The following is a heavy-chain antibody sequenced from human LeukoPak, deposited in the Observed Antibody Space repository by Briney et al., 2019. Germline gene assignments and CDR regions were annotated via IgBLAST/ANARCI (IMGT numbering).Heavy chain of an antibody. D-gene: IGHD3-10*01. J-gene: IGHJ4*02. V-gene: IGHV4-34*01. CDR2: INHSGGT. CDR3: ARVISPNYYGSGSIRY. CDR1: GVSFSGYY. Sequence: PSETLSLTCAVYGVSFSGYYWSWIRQPPGKGLEWIGEINHSGGTNYNPSLKSRVTISIDTSTNQFSLKLSSVTAADTAVYYCARVISPNYYGSGSIRYWGQGTLVTLSS.